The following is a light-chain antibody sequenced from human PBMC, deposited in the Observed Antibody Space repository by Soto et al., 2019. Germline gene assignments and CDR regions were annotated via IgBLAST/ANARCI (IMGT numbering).Light chain of an antibody. J-gene: IGKJ2*01. V-gene: IGKV4-1*01. CDR2: WAS. Sequence: DIVMTQSPDSLAVSLGERASISCKSSQSVLHSSNNKNYLAWYQQKAGQPPKLLIYWASTRESGVHDRFSGSGSGTDFTLTINSLQAEDVAVYYCQQYYSALMYSFGQGTKLEI. CDR1: QSVLHSSNNKNY. CDR3: QQYYSALMYS.